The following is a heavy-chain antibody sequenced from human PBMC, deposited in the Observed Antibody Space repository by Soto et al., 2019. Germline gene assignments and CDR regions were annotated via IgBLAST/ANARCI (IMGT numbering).Heavy chain of an antibody. Sequence: EVQLVESGGGLVQPGGSLRLSCAASGFNFNSHWMRWVRQAPGKGLEWVANIKGDGGETFYVDSVKGRFTISRDNAKNSLYLQMNSLRAEDTAVDYCARDSNWESDFWGDGTLVIVSS. D-gene: IGHD3-16*01. J-gene: IGHJ4*01. CDR2: IKGDGGET. CDR1: GFNFNSHW. CDR3: ARDSNWESDF. V-gene: IGHV3-7*01.